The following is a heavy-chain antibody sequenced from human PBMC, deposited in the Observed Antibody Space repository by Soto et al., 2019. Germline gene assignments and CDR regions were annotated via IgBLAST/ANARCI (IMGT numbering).Heavy chain of an antibody. J-gene: IGHJ4*02. CDR3: ARRYGYSFDY. D-gene: IGHD1-1*01. CDR1: GGSISSGGYY. V-gene: IGHV4-61*05. Sequence: PSETLSLTCTVSGGSISSGGYYWGWIRQPPGKGLEWIGYIYYSGSTNYNPSLKSRVTISVDTSKNQFSLKLSSVTAADTAVYYCARRYGYSFDYWGQGTLVTVSS. CDR2: IYYSGST.